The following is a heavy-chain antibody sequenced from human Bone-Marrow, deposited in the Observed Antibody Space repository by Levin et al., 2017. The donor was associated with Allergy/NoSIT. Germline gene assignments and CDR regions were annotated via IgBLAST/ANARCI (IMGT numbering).Heavy chain of an antibody. Sequence: LSLTCAASGFTFSSYWMSWVRQAPGKGLEWVANIKQGGSEKYYVDSVKGRFTISRDNAKNSLYLQMNSLRAEDTAVYSCARVRGDYYFDYWGQGTLVTVSS. D-gene: IGHD2-21*02. CDR3: ARVRGDYYFDY. CDR2: IKQGGSEK. CDR1: GFTFSSYW. V-gene: IGHV3-7*03. J-gene: IGHJ4*02.